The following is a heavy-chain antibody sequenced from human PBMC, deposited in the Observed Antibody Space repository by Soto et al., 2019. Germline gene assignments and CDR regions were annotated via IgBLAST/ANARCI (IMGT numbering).Heavy chain of an antibody. CDR1: GFMFNHYA. J-gene: IGHJ4*02. Sequence: GSLRLSCEASGFMFNHYAMAWVRQTPGKGLEWVSVISGSTGTTYYADSVKGRFTISRDNSKNTVYLQMNSLRVEDSALYSCAKVIILGASTLEYWGPGTRVTAPQ. CDR2: ISGSTGTT. V-gene: IGHV3-23*01. CDR3: AKVIILGASTLEY. D-gene: IGHD2-15*01.